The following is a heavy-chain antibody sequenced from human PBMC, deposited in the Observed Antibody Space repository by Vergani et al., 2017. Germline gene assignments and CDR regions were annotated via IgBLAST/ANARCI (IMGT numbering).Heavy chain of an antibody. CDR2: INHSGST. J-gene: IGHJ3*02. V-gene: IGHV4-34*01. Sequence: QVQLQQWGAGLLKPSETLSLTCAVYGGSFSGYYWSWIRQPPGKGLEWIGEINHSGSTNYNPSLKSRVTISVDTSKNQFSLKLSSVTAADTAVYYCARRPAARAFDIWGQGTMVTVSS. D-gene: IGHD2-2*01. CDR3: ARRPAARAFDI. CDR1: GGSFSGYY.